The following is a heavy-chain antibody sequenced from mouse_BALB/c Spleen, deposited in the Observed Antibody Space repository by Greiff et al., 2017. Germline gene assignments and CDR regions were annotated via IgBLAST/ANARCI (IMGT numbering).Heavy chain of an antibody. Sequence: VQLVESGAELMKPGASVKISCKATGYTFSSYWIEWVKQRPGHGLEWIGEILPGSGSTNYNEKFKGKATFTADTSSNTAYMQLSSLTSEDSAVYYCASERGNYDYAMDYWGQGTSVTVSS. J-gene: IGHJ4*01. CDR2: ILPGSGST. CDR1: GYTFSSYW. D-gene: IGHD2-1*01. CDR3: ASERGNYDYAMDY. V-gene: IGHV1-9*01.